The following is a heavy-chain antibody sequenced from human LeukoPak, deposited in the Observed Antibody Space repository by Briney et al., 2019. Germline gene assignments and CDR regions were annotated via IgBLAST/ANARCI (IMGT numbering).Heavy chain of an antibody. D-gene: IGHD3-9*01. CDR1: GYSISSGYY. CDR2: IYHSGST. V-gene: IGHV4-38-2*02. Sequence: SETLSLTCTVSGYSISSGYYWGWIRQPPGKGLEWIGSIYHSGSTYYNPSLKSRVTISVDTSKNQFSLKLSSVTAADTAVYYCARQYYDILTDYSSGAFDIWGQGTMVTVSS. J-gene: IGHJ3*02. CDR3: ARQYYDILTDYSSGAFDI.